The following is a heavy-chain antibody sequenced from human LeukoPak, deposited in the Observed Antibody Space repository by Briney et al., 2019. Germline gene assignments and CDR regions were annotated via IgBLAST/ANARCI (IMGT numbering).Heavy chain of an antibody. CDR1: GFTFSSYA. D-gene: IGHD6-13*01. J-gene: IGHJ1*01. CDR3: AKDRESIAAAGSGYFQH. V-gene: IGHV3-30-3*02. CDR2: ISDDGNYR. Sequence: GGSLRLSCVTSGFTFSSYAMHWVRQAPGKGLEWVMVISDDGNYRYYADSVKGRFTISRDNSKNTLYLQMNSLRAEDTAVYYCAKDRESIAAAGSGYFQHWGQGTLVTVSS.